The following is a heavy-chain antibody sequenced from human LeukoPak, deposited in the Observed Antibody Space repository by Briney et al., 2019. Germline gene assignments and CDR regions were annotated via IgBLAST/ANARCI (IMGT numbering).Heavy chain of an antibody. CDR2: IYYSGST. J-gene: IGHJ4*02. CDR1: GGSFSGYY. V-gene: IGHV4-59*01. CDR3: ARWYYDSSGYRYFDY. D-gene: IGHD3-22*01. Sequence: SETLSLTCAVYGGSFSGYYWSWIRQPPGKGLEWIGYIYYSGSTNYNPSLKSRVTISVDTSKNQFSLNLSSVTAADTAVYYCARWYYDSSGYRYFDYWGQGTLVTVSS.